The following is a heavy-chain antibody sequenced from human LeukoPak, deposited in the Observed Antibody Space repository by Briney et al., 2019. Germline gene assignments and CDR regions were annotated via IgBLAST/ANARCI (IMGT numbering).Heavy chain of an antibody. CDR2: INSDGINT. D-gene: IGHD1-1*01. CDR1: GFTFSNYW. Sequence: GGSLRLSCAASGFTFSNYWTHWVRQAPGKGLVWVSRINSDGINTSYADSVKGRFTISRDNAKNTLNLQMNSLRAEDTAVYYCARDQGYPAFDIWGQGTMVTVSS. CDR3: ARDQGYPAFDI. J-gene: IGHJ3*02. V-gene: IGHV3-74*01.